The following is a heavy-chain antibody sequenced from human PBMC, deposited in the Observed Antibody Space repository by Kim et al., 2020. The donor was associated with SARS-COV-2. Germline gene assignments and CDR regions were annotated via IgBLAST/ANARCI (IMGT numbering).Heavy chain of an antibody. V-gene: IGHV3-11*06. Sequence: GGSLRLSCAASGFTFSDYYMSWIRQAPGKGLEWVSYISSSSSYTNYADSVKGRFTISRDNAKNSLYLQMNSLRAEDTAVYYCARDLDDFWSGYYLWGQGTLVTVSS. CDR3: ARDLDDFWSGYYL. D-gene: IGHD3-3*01. CDR2: ISSSSSYT. CDR1: GFTFSDYY. J-gene: IGHJ5*02.